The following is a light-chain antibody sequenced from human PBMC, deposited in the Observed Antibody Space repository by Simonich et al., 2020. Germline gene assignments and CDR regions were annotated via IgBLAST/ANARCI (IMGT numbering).Light chain of an antibody. CDR3: QQRSNWPPYT. CDR1: QSVSSY. CDR2: EAS. V-gene: IGKV3-11*01. Sequence: EIVLTQSPATLSLSPGERATLSCRASQSVSSYLAWYQQQPGQAPRLLIYEASNRATGIPARFSGSGSGKDLTLNISSLEPEDFAVYYCQQRSNWPPYTFGQGTKLEIK. J-gene: IGKJ2*01.